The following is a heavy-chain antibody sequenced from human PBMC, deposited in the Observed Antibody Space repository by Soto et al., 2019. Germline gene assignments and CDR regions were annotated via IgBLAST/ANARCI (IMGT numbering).Heavy chain of an antibody. CDR2: IYSGGST. CDR3: ARGPPDYGDYWFDP. Sequence: PGGSLRLSCAASGFTVSSNYMSWVRQAPGKGLEWVSVIYSGGSTYYADSVKGRFTISRDNSKNTLYLQMNSLRAEDTAVYYCARGPPDYGDYWFDPWGKGTLVTVSS. J-gene: IGHJ5*02. V-gene: IGHV3-66*01. CDR1: GFTVSSNY. D-gene: IGHD4-17*01.